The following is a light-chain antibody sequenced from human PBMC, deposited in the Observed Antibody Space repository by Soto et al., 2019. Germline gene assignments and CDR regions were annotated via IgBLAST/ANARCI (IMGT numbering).Light chain of an antibody. J-gene: IGKJ1*01. CDR3: QQLNSYPS. V-gene: IGKV1-9*01. Sequence: DIQLTQSPSFLSASVGDRVTITCRASQGISSYLAWYQQKPGKAPKLLIYAASTLQSGVRSSFSGSGSGTEFTLTISSLQPEDFSTYYCQQLNSYPSFGQGTKVEIK. CDR1: QGISSY. CDR2: AAS.